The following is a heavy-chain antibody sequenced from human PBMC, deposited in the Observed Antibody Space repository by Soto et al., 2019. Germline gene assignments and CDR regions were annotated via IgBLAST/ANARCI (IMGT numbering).Heavy chain of an antibody. CDR1: GGTFSSYA. D-gene: IGHD1-26*01. CDR3: ARGGDTTTNEDYYYGMDV. CDR2: ITPIFGTA. V-gene: IGHV1-69*13. Sequence: SVKVSCKASGGTFSSYAISWVRQAPGQGLEWMRGITPIFGTANYAQKFQGRVTITADESTSTAYMELSSLRSEDTAVYYCARGGDTTTNEDYYYGMDVWGQGTTVTVSS. J-gene: IGHJ6*02.